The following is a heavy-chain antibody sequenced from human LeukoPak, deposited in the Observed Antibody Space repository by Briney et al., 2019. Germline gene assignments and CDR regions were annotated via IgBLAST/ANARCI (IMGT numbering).Heavy chain of an antibody. D-gene: IGHD3-9*01. V-gene: IGHV1-2*02. Sequence: GASVKASCKTSGYTFNDYYLHWVRQAPGQGLEWMGWINPNSGRTNYAPKFQGRVTLTTDTSISTAYMELSSLISGDTALYYCARDSSDILTGYYHFWGQGTLVTVSS. CDR1: GYTFNDYY. J-gene: IGHJ4*02. CDR2: INPNSGRT. CDR3: ARDSSDILTGYYHF.